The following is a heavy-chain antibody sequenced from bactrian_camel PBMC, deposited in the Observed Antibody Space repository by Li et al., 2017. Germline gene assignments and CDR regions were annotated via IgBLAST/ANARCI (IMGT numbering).Heavy chain of an antibody. CDR1: GFTHSRYY. CDR2: IYSAGDNT. J-gene: IGHJ4*01. Sequence: HVQLVESGGGLVQPGGSLRLSCAASGFTHSRYYMSWVRQAPGKGLQWVSSIYSAGDNTLYADSMKGRFTISRDNAKNTVYLQMNSLKSEDTAMYYCAKGLLGLGQGTQVTVS. D-gene: IGHD1*01. V-gene: IGHV3-2*01.